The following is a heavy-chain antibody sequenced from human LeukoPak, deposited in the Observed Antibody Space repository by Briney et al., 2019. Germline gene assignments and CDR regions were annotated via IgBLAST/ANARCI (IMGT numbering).Heavy chain of an antibody. CDR3: AREMTTVTNNWFDP. D-gene: IGHD4-11*01. V-gene: IGHV1-2*02. CDR2: INPNSGGT. J-gene: IGHJ5*02. CDR1: GYTFTGYY. Sequence: GASAKVSCKASGYTFTGYYMHWVRQAPGQGLEWMGWINPNSGGTNYAQKFQGRVTMTRDTSISTAYMELSRLRSDDTAVYYCAREMTTVTNNWFDPWGQGTLVTVSS.